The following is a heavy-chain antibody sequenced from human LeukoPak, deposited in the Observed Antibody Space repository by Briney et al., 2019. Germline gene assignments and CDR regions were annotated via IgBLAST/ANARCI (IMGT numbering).Heavy chain of an antibody. CDR3: AKDLGYDRRLLSDYMDV. D-gene: IGHD3-16*01. J-gene: IGHJ6*03. CDR2: INPSGGST. Sequence: ASVKVSCKASGYTFTSYYMHWVRQAPGQGLEWMGIINPSGGSTSYAQKFQGRVTMTRDTSTSTVYMELSSLRSEDTAVYYCAKDLGYDRRLLSDYMDVWGKGTTVTVSS. V-gene: IGHV1-46*01. CDR1: GYTFTSYY.